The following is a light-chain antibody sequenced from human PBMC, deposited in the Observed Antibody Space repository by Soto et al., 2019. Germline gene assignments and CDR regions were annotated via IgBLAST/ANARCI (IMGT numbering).Light chain of an antibody. CDR3: SSYTSSSTYV. V-gene: IGLV2-14*01. CDR1: SSDVVGYNY. J-gene: IGLJ1*01. CDR2: DVS. Sequence: SVLTQPASVSGSPGQSITISCTGTSSDVVGYNYVSWYQQHQGKAPKLMIYDVSNRPSGVSNRFSGSKSGNTASLTFSGLQAEDEADYYCSSYTSSSTYVFGTGTKVTVL.